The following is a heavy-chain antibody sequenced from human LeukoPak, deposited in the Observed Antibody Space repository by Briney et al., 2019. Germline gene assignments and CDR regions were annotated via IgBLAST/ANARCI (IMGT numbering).Heavy chain of an antibody. CDR2: ISYDGSNK. J-gene: IGHJ4*02. CDR3: AKDRSSGDFDY. V-gene: IGHV3-30*18. D-gene: IGHD6-25*01. CDR1: GFTFSSYG. Sequence: GGSLRLSCAAPGFTFSSYGMHWVRQAPGKGLEWVAVISYDGSNKYYADSVKGRFTISRDNSKNTLYLQMNSLRAEDTAVYYCAKDRSSGDFDYWGQGTLVTVSS.